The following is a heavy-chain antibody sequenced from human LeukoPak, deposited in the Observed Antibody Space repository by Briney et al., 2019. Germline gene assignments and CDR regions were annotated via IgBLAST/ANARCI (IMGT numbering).Heavy chain of an antibody. J-gene: IGHJ6*02. D-gene: IGHD3-10*01. CDR2: IHYSGST. Sequence: SEAPSLTCIVSGGSISSHYWSWIRQPPGKGLEWIGYIHYSGSTNYNPSLKSRVTISTDTSENQFSLKLTSVTAADTAVYYCARLGQITMVRGQSYYYHSMDVWGQGTTVTVS. V-gene: IGHV4-59*11. CDR1: GGSISSHY. CDR3: ARLGQITMVRGQSYYYHSMDV.